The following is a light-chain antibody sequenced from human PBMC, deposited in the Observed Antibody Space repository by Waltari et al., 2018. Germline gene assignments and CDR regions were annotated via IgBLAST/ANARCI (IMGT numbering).Light chain of an antibody. CDR2: VNSDGSH. J-gene: IGLJ3*02. Sequence: QLVLTQPPSASAPLGASVKLPSTLTSRHPHNILAWHPQHPQKGPRYLMKVNSDGSHNKGDKIPYRFSGSSSGAERYLTISSLQSEDEADYYCQTGGHGTWVFGGGTKLTVL. CDR3: QTGGHGTWV. V-gene: IGLV4-69*01. CDR1: SRHPHNI.